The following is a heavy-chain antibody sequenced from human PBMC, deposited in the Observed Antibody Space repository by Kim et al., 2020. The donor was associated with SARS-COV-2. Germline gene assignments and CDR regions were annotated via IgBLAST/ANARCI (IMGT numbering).Heavy chain of an antibody. D-gene: IGHD5-12*01. V-gene: IGHV4-34*01. J-gene: IGHJ3*01. Sequence: SETLSLSCGVYGGSFGDYYCSWIRQPPGKGLEWIGEIHQNGNTHYNPSLKSRVTVSVDTSQGQCSLKENSVTAADTAVYYCARVRRGYGDYDVDAFDVWGQGTRVTVSS. CDR3: ARVRRGYGDYDVDAFDV. CDR1: GGSFGDYY. CDR2: IHQNGNT.